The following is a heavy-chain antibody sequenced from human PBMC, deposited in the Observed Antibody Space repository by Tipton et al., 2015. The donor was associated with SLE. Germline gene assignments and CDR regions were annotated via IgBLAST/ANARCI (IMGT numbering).Heavy chain of an antibody. CDR1: GFTFSSYA. CDR2: ISSNGGST. J-gene: IGHJ4*02. D-gene: IGHD6-13*01. Sequence: GSLRLSCAASGFTFSSYAMHWVRQAPGKGLEYVSAISSNGGSTYYADSVKGRFTISRDNSKNTLYLQMGSLRAEDMAVYYCARGTGAATGYGRYFDYWGQGTLVTVSS. CDR3: ARGTGAATGYGRYFDY. V-gene: IGHV3-64*02.